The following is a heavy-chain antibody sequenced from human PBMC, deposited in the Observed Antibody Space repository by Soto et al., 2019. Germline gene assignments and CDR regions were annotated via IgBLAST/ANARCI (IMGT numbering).Heavy chain of an antibody. CDR1: GITFSGSD. CDR2: IRTKGNNYAT. CDR3: TRFPDS. Sequence: EVQLVESGGGLVQPGGSLKLSCAASGITFSGSDMFWVRQASGKGPEYIDRIRTKGNNYATIYAASVKGRFTISREDSKHTAYLQMNSLKTEVTAVYYGTRFPDSWGRGTLVTVPS. V-gene: IGHV3-73*02. J-gene: IGHJ5*01.